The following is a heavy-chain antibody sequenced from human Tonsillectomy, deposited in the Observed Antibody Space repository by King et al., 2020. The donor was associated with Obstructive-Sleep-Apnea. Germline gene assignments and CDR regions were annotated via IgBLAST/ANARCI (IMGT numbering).Heavy chain of an antibody. D-gene: IGHD3-10*01. CDR1: GASITPNS. CDR3: ARIGYYYGPGSSRILNWFDP. Sequence: QLQESGPGLVKPSETLSLTCTVSGASITPNSWIWIRQPPGKGLEWIGYIHYSGNTNYKRSLRSRVTKSVDTSKNQFSLKLSSVIDAETAVYYCARIGYYYGPGSSRILNWFDPWGQGTLVTVSS. V-gene: IGHV4-59*08. CDR2: IHYSGNT. J-gene: IGHJ5*02.